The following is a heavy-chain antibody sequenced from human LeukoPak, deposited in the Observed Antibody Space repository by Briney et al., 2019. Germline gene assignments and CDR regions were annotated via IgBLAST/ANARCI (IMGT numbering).Heavy chain of an antibody. CDR2: INSDGSSP. CDR3: ARGPAYGARSDYLDY. Sequence: PGGSLRLSCVVSGFTFSNSWMHWVRQAPGKGLVWVSRINSDGSSPTYADSVKGRFTISRDNAKNSLYLQMNSLRAEDTAMYYCARGPAYGARSDYLDYWGRGTLVTVSS. V-gene: IGHV3-74*01. D-gene: IGHD3-10*01. J-gene: IGHJ4*02. CDR1: GFTFSNSW.